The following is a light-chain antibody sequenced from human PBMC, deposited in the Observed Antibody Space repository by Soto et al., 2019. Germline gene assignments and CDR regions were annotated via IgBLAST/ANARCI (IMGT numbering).Light chain of an antibody. CDR1: SGHSRYI. Sequence: QSVLTQSSSASASLGSSVKLTCTLSSGHSRYIIAWHQQQPGKAPRYLMKLEGSGIYNKGSGVPDRFSGSRSGADRYLTIPTPRFEEGAVYYCEPGNSHPGVFGGGT. CDR3: EPGNSHPGV. CDR2: LEGSGIY. V-gene: IGLV4-60*02. J-gene: IGLJ3*02.